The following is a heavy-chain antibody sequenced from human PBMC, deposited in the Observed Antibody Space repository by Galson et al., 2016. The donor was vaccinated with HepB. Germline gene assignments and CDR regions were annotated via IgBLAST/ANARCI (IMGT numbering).Heavy chain of an antibody. CDR3: AREGAGGFDN. Sequence: SLRLSCAASGFTSSDYWMSWVRQAPGKGLERVANITQDGSKKEYLDSVEGRVTISRGNAANSVYLKLNSLRADDTAVYYCAREGAGGFDNWGQGTLVTVSS. J-gene: IGHJ4*02. CDR1: GFTSSDYW. V-gene: IGHV3-7*03. CDR2: ITQDGSKK. D-gene: IGHD3-16*01.